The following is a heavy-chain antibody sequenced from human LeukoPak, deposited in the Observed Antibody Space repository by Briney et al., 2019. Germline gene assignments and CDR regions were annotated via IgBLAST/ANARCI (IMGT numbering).Heavy chain of an antibody. D-gene: IGHD6-13*01. V-gene: IGHV3-23*01. CDR3: AKDEPGSSWYR. CDR2: INGGGVIT. J-gene: IGHJ4*02. CDR1: GFTFSSYY. Sequence: PGGSLRLSCAASGFTFSSYYMSWVRQAPGKGLELVSAINGGGVITHYADSVKGRFTISRDNSKNTLYLQMNRLRAEDTAVYYRAKDEPGSSWYRWGQGNLVTVSS.